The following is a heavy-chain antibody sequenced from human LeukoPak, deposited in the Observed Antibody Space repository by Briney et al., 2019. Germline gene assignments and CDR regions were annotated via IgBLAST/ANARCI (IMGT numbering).Heavy chain of an antibody. CDR1: GGSISSGGYY. Sequence: SQTLSLTCTVSGGSISSGGYYWSWIRQPPGKGLEWIGYIYHSGSTYYNPSLKSRVTISVDTSKNQFSLKLSSVTAADTAVYYCARQDIVVVPAAKVPRHHDAFDIWGQGTMVTVSS. V-gene: IGHV4-30-2*03. D-gene: IGHD2-2*01. CDR2: IYHSGST. J-gene: IGHJ3*02. CDR3: ARQDIVVVPAAKVPRHHDAFDI.